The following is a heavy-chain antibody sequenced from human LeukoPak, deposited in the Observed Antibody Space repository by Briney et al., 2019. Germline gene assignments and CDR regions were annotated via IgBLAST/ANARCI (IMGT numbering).Heavy chain of an antibody. CDR3: ARHLVPGTTGY. Sequence: SETLSLTCTVSGGSISSYYWRWIRQPPGKGVEGVGYIYYSGSTNYNPSLKRRVTISVDTSKNQFSLKLSSVTAADTAVYYCARHLVPGTTGYWRQGTLVTVSS. V-gene: IGHV4-59*01. CDR1: GGSISSYY. CDR2: IYYSGST. J-gene: IGHJ4*02. D-gene: IGHD1-1*01.